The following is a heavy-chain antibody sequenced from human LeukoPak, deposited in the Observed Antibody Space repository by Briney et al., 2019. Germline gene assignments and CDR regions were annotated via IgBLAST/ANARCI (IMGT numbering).Heavy chain of an antibody. V-gene: IGHV3-23*01. CDR1: GFTFSSYA. D-gene: IGHD3-10*01. CDR2: ISGSGGST. CDR3: ACQKSYTSGRFDY. Sequence: GGSLRLSCAASGFTFSSYAMSWVRQAPGKGLEWVSAISGSGGSTYYADSVKGRFTISRDNSKNTLYLQMNSLRAEDTAVYYCACQKSYTSGRFDYWGQGTLVTVSS. J-gene: IGHJ4*02.